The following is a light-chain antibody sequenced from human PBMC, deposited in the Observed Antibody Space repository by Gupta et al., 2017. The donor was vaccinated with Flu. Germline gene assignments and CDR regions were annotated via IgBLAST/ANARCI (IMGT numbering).Light chain of an antibody. J-gene: IGLJ3*02. CDR2: QVS. Sequence: QSDLTQPDSLSASPGPSLTISCLGTSSNIGTYNYISCYQQHPHKATQNILFQVSNRPSGAANCFSASKAGTTASPIISGLSEEEDADYYGSSYTTSSSWVFGGGTTLTVL. CDR1: SSNIGTYNY. V-gene: IGLV2-14*01. CDR3: SSYTTSSSWV.